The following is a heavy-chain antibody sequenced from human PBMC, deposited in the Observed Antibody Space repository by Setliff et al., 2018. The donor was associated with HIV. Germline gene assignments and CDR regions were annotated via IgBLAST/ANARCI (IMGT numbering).Heavy chain of an antibody. V-gene: IGHV1-69*10. D-gene: IGHD5-12*01. Sequence: SVKVSCKASGGTFSSYAISWVRQAPGQGLEWMGGIIPILGIANYAQKFQGRLTITADKSTSTAYMELSSLRSEDTAVYYCARDAQRWLQFSYFDYWGQGTLVTVSS. CDR3: ARDAQRWLQFSYFDY. J-gene: IGHJ4*02. CDR1: GGTFSSYA. CDR2: IIPILGIA.